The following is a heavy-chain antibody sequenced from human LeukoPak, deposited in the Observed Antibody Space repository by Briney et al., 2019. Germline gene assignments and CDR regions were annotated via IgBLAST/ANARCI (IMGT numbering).Heavy chain of an antibody. Sequence: PSDTLSLTCTVSGGSIRSYFWSWIRHPAGKGLEWIGRIYSSGNTNYNPSLKSRVTMSVDTSKNQFSLKLTSVTAADTAFYYCAREGPYSGRWYYFDYWGQGILVTVSS. J-gene: IGHJ4*02. CDR2: IYSSGNT. CDR3: AREGPYSGRWYYFDY. D-gene: IGHD6-13*01. CDR1: GGSIRSYF. V-gene: IGHV4-4*07.